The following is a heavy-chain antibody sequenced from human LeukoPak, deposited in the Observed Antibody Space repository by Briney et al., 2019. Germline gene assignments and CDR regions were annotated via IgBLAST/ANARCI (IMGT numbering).Heavy chain of an antibody. CDR2: INHGGST. Sequence: SETLSLTCGVYGGSFSGYYWTWIRQPPGKGLEWIGEINHGGSTNYNPSLELKSRVTMSVDTSMKQFSLKLTSVTAADTAVYYCARQNYYDSSGPFDYWGQGTLVTVSS. J-gene: IGHJ4*02. D-gene: IGHD3-22*01. CDR3: ARQNYYDSSGPFDY. V-gene: IGHV4-34*01. CDR1: GGSFSGYY.